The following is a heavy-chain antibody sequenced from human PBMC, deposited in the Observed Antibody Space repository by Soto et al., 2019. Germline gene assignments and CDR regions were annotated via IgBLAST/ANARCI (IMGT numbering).Heavy chain of an antibody. CDR1: GGSISSVGYS. CDR2: IYHSGST. V-gene: IGHV4-30-2*01. J-gene: IGHJ4*02. Sequence: SETLSLTCAVSGGSISSVGYSWSWIRQPPGKGLEWIGYIYHSGSTYYNPSLKSRVTISVDRSKNQFSLKLISVTTADTAVYFCAREGNLGRWIQPLDSWGQGTLVTVSS. D-gene: IGHD2-2*03. CDR3: AREGNLGRWIQPLDS.